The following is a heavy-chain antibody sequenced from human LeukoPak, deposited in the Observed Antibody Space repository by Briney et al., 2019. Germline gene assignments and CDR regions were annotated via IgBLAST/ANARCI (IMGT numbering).Heavy chain of an antibody. CDR1: GGSISSCH. V-gene: IGHV4-59*01. D-gene: IGHD3-10*01. CDR2: IYYSGSA. J-gene: IGHJ4*02. Sequence: SETLSLTCTVSGGSISSCHWSWLRHPPGKGLEGIGYIYYSGSANYNPSLKSRVTISVGTSKDQCSLKLSSVTAADTAVYYCARGRSSGEPHLDFWGQGTLVTVSS. CDR3: ARGRSSGEPHLDF.